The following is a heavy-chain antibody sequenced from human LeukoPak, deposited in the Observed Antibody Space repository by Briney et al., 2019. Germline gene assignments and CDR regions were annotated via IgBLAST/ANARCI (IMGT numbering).Heavy chain of an antibody. D-gene: IGHD6-19*01. Sequence: SETLSLTCTVSGGSISSSSYYWGWIRQPPGKGLEWIGSIYYSGSTYYNPSLKSRVTISVDTSKNQFSLKLSSVTAADTAVYYCARSGYSSGWYDLFLAYYYYGMDVWGQGTTVTVSS. V-gene: IGHV4-39*01. J-gene: IGHJ6*02. CDR3: ARSGYSSGWYDLFLAYYYYGMDV. CDR2: IYYSGST. CDR1: GGSISSSSYY.